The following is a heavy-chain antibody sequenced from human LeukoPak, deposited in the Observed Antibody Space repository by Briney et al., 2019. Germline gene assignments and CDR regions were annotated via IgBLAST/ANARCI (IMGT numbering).Heavy chain of an antibody. CDR1: GGSISSGGYY. D-gene: IGHD2-2*01. CDR2: IYYSGST. J-gene: IGHJ4*02. V-gene: IGHV4-31*03. CDR3: ARVLPAARKADY. Sequence: TSSETLSLTCTVSGGSISSGGYYWSWIRQHPGKGLEWIGYIYYSGSTYYNPSLKSRVTISVDTSKNQFSLKLSSVTAADTAVYYCARVLPAARKADYWGQGTLVTVSS.